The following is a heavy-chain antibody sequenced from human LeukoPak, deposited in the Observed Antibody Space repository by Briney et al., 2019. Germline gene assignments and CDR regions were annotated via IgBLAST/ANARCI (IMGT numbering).Heavy chain of an antibody. J-gene: IGHJ6*03. CDR2: INHSGIT. CDR1: GYSISTGYY. Sequence: SETLSLTCTVSGYSISTGYYWDWIRQPPGKGREWIGEINHSGITNYNPSLKSRVTISVDTSKNQFSLKLSSVTAADTAVYYCARGWRRIQLWSGFRNGYYYYMDVWGKGTTVTVSS. D-gene: IGHD5-18*01. V-gene: IGHV4-38-2*02. CDR3: ARGWRRIQLWSGFRNGYYYYMDV.